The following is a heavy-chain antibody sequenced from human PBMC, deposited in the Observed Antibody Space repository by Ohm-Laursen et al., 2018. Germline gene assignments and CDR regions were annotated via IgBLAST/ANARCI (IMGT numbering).Heavy chain of an antibody. CDR1: GFTFSSYW. V-gene: IGHV3-7*01. Sequence: GSLRLSCAASGFTFSSYWMTWVRQAPGKELEWVANIKEDGSQKNYVDSVKGRFTISRDNANNFLYLQMNSLRAEDTAVYYCAREFLDFIAVGSGGDYWGQGTLVTVSS. CDR2: IKEDGSQK. D-gene: IGHD6-19*01. J-gene: IGHJ4*02. CDR3: AREFLDFIAVGSGGDY.